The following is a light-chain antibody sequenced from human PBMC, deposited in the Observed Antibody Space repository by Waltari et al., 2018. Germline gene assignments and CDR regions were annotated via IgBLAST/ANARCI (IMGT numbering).Light chain of an antibody. CDR2: KDT. Sequence: SYELTQPPSVSVSPGETAKIACSGDALPTQYAYWYRQTPGQAPLVVIYKDTVRPSGIPERFSGSSSGTTVTLTISGVQAEDEADYYCLSADIGGTQGVFGGGTKLTVL. CDR1: ALPTQY. CDR3: LSADIGGTQGV. V-gene: IGLV3-25*03. J-gene: IGLJ2*01.